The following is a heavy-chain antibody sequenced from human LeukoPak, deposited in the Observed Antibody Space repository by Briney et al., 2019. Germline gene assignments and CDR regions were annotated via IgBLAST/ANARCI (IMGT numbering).Heavy chain of an antibody. CDR3: AKPPPDNYHYYYGMDV. J-gene: IGHJ6*02. CDR2: ISGGGGYTST. V-gene: IGHV3-23*01. Sequence: GASLRLSCAASGFTFSNYAMTWVRQAPGKGLEWVSAISGGGGYTSTYYADSVKGRFTISRDNSKNTLYLQMNSLRAEDTAVYYCAKPPPDNYHYYYGMDVWGQGTTVTVSS. CDR1: GFTFSNYA.